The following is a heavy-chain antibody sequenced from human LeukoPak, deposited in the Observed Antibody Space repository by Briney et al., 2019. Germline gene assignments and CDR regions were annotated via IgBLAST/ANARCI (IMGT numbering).Heavy chain of an antibody. CDR1: GFTVSSNY. J-gene: IGHJ4*02. CDR3: ARTYGSGSYKV. Sequence: GGSLRLSCAASGFTVSSNYMSWVRQAPGEGLEWVSVIYSGGSTYYADSVKGRFTISRDNSKNTLYLQMNSLRAEDTAVYYCARTYGSGSYKVWGQGTLVTVSS. CDR2: IYSGGST. V-gene: IGHV3-53*01. D-gene: IGHD3-10*01.